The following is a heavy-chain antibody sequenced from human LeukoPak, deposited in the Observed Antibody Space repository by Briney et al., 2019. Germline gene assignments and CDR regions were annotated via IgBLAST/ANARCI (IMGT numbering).Heavy chain of an antibody. CDR1: GGSISSYC. V-gene: IGHV4-59*01. Sequence: KSSETLSLTCTVSGGSISSYCWSWIRQPPGKGLEWIGYIYYSGSTNYNPSLKSRVTISVDTSKNQFSLKLSSVTAADTAVYYCARGGGSYLADYWGQGTLVTVSS. J-gene: IGHJ4*02. CDR3: ARGGGSYLADY. D-gene: IGHD1-26*01. CDR2: IYYSGST.